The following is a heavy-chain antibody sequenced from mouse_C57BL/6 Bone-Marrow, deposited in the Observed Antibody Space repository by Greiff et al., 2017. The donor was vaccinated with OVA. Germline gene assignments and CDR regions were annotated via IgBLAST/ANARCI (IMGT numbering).Heavy chain of an antibody. CDR2: ISSGSSTI. Sequence: EVQLVESGGGLVKPGGSLKLSCAASGFTFSDYGMHWVRQAPEKGLEWVAYISSGSSTIYYADTVKGRFTISRDNAKNTLFLQMTSLRSEDTAMYYCARGFIYYYGSSPGWFAYWGQGTLVTVSA. V-gene: IGHV5-17*01. D-gene: IGHD1-1*01. CDR1: GFTFSDYG. CDR3: ARGFIYYYGSSPGWFAY. J-gene: IGHJ3*01.